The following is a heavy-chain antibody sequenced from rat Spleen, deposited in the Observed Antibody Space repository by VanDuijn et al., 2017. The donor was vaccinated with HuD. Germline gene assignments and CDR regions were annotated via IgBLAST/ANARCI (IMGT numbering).Heavy chain of an antibody. CDR1: GFTFSNYG. V-gene: IGHV5-27*01. CDR3: TTEPNPGINFHYVMDA. Sequence: EVQLVESGGGLVQPGRSLKLSCAASGFTFSNYGMAWVRQAPTKGLEWVASISTGGGNTYYRDSVKGRFTIFRDSAKSTLYLQMDSLRSEDTATYYCTTEPNPGINFHYVMDAWGQGASVTVSS. CDR2: ISTGGGNT. J-gene: IGHJ4*01. D-gene: IGHD1-4*01.